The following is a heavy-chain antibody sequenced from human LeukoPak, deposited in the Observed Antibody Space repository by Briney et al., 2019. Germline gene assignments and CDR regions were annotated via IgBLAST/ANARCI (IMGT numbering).Heavy chain of an antibody. CDR2: ISSSSSII. V-gene: IGHV3-48*03. D-gene: IGHD5-18*01. CDR1: GFTFRRYE. J-gene: IGHJ4*02. CDR3: ARAGSYSYGVFFDY. Sequence: PGGSLRLSCAASGFTFRRYEMNWGRQAPGQGLEWVSYISSSSSIIYYADTVNGRFTISRDNAKNSLYLQMSSLRAEDRAVYYCARAGSYSYGVFFDYWGQGSLVSV.